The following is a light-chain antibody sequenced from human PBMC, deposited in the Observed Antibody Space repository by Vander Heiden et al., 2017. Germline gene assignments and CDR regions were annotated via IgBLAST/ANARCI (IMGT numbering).Light chain of an antibody. CDR1: TSNIEGNS. CDR3: GTWDSSLSVVV. CDR2: QG. J-gene: IGLJ2*01. Sequence: QSVLTQPPSVSAASGQRVTISCSGSTSNIEGNSVSWYQQVPGTVPKPPNLGQGKATFRNPDRFLGSKACNVGHPGHPGTQDGDEANYYCGTWDSSLSVVVFGGETRLTVL. V-gene: IGLV1-51*01.